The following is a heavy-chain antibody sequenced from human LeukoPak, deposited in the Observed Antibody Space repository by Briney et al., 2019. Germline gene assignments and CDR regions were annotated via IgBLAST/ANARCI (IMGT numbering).Heavy chain of an antibody. CDR3: ARDPGWGDAFDI. Sequence: VASVKVSCKASGYTFTSYGISWVRQAPGQGLEWMGWISAYNSHTNYAQKLQGRVTMTTDTSTSTAYMELRSLKSDDTAVYYCARDPGWGDAFDIWGQGTMVTVSS. CDR2: ISAYNSHT. J-gene: IGHJ3*02. CDR1: GYTFTSYG. D-gene: IGHD3-16*01. V-gene: IGHV1-18*01.